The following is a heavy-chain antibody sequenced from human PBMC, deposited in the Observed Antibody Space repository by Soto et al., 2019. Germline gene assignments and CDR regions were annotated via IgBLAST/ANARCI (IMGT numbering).Heavy chain of an antibody. CDR1: GGSISSGDYY. Sequence: QVQLQESGPGLVKPSQTLSLTCTVSGGSISSGDYYWSWIRQPPGKGLEWIGYIYYSGSTYYNPSLKSRVTISVETSKNQFSLKLSSVTAADTAVYYCARAAPPVDKEYQLPSNWFDPWGQGTLVTVSS. CDR2: IYYSGST. J-gene: IGHJ5*02. V-gene: IGHV4-30-4*01. D-gene: IGHD2-2*01. CDR3: ARAAPPVDKEYQLPSNWFDP.